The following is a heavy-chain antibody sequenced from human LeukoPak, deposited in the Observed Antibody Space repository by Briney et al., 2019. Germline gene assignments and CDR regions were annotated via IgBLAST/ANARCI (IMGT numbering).Heavy chain of an antibody. D-gene: IGHD5-12*01. Sequence: ASVKVSCKASGYTFTSYGISWVRQAPGQGLEWMGWISAYNGNTNYAQKLQGRVTMTTDTSTSTAYMELRSLRSDDTAVYYCARGGYVDIVTTTGNWFDPWGQGTLVTLSS. CDR2: ISAYNGNT. V-gene: IGHV1-18*01. J-gene: IGHJ5*02. CDR1: GYTFTSYG. CDR3: ARGGYVDIVTTTGNWFDP.